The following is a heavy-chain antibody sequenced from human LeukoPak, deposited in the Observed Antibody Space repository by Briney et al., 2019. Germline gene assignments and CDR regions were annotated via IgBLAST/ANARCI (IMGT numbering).Heavy chain of an antibody. Sequence: GGSLRLSCVASGFTFSSYSMNRVRQAPGKGLEWVSYISSSSSSISYADSVKGRFTISRDNAKNSLFLQMNSLRAEDTAVYYCARERGGTGSFYSGYYYYIDVWGKGTTVTVSS. D-gene: IGHD3-22*01. J-gene: IGHJ6*03. V-gene: IGHV3-48*04. CDR3: ARERGGTGSFYSGYYYYIDV. CDR1: GFTFSSYS. CDR2: ISSSSSSI.